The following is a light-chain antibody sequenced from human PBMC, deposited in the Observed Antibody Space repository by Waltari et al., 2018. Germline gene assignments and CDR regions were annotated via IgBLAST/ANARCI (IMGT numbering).Light chain of an antibody. Sequence: QSGLTQPPSASGTPGPRVTIPCSGSSSNIGSNTVHWYQPLPGTAPKLLIYSNNQRPSGVPDRFSGSKSGTSASLAISGLQSEDEADYYCAAWDDSLNGVVFGGGTKLTVL. CDR2: SNN. CDR1: SSNIGSNT. J-gene: IGLJ2*01. CDR3: AAWDDSLNGVV. V-gene: IGLV1-44*01.